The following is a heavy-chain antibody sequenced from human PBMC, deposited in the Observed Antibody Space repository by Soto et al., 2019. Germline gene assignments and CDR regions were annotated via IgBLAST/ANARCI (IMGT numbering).Heavy chain of an antibody. V-gene: IGHV1-18*04. CDR1: GYTFTSYG. J-gene: IGHJ4*02. Sequence: GXSVKVYCKASGYTFTSYGSRLVRQAPGQGLEWMGWISAYNGNTNYAQKLQGRVTMTTDTSTSTAYMELRSLRSDDTAVYYCARDLYYDSSGYHPFDYWGQGTLVTVSS. CDR2: ISAYNGNT. CDR3: ARDLYYDSSGYHPFDY. D-gene: IGHD3-22*01.